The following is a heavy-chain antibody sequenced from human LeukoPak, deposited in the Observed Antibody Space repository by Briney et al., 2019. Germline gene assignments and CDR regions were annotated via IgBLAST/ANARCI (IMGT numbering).Heavy chain of an antibody. J-gene: IGHJ4*02. CDR2: IYYRGST. D-gene: IGHD6-19*01. Sequence: SETLSLTCNVSGGSMSSGTYYWTWLRQTPGKRLEWIAFIYYRGSTSYNPSLKSRVTISVDASKNQFSLKVNSVTAADTAIYFCARMTGWYGQYFDNWGQGTLVTVSS. CDR3: ARMTGWYGQYFDN. V-gene: IGHV4-61*01. CDR1: GGSMSSGTYY.